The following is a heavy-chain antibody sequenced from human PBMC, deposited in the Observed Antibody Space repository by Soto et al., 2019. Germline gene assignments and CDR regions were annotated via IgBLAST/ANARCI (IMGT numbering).Heavy chain of an antibody. CDR2: IIPIFGTA. CDR1: GGTFSSYA. V-gene: IGHV1-69*13. Sequence: SVKVSCKASGGTFSSYAISWVRQAPGQGLEWMGGIIPIFGTANYAQKFQGRVTITADESTSTAYMELSSLRSEDTAVYYCARNIVVVPAAITWFDPWGQGTLVTVSS. CDR3: ARNIVVVPAAITWFDP. D-gene: IGHD2-2*01. J-gene: IGHJ5*02.